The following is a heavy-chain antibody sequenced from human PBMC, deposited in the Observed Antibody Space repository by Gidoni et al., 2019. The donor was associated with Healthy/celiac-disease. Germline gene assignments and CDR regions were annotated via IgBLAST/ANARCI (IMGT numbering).Heavy chain of an antibody. Sequence: EVQLLESGGGLVQPGGSMRLSCAASGFTFSSYAMSWVRQAPGKGLELVSAISGSGGSPYYADSGKGRFTISRDNSKNTLYLQMNSLRAEDTAVYYCAKGVLNGYSYGALVDYWGQGTLVTVSS. CDR3: AKGVLNGYSYGALVDY. J-gene: IGHJ4*02. CDR1: GFTFSSYA. V-gene: IGHV3-23*01. D-gene: IGHD5-18*01. CDR2: ISGSGGSP.